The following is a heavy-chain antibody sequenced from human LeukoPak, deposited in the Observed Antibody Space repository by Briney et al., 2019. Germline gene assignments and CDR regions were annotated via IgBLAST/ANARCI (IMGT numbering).Heavy chain of an antibody. CDR1: GYSISSGYY. CDR2: IFHSGST. CDR3: ARAEDLAVAWYFDY. D-gene: IGHD6-19*01. J-gene: IGHJ4*02. V-gene: IGHV4-38-2*01. Sequence: SETLSLTCAVSGYSISSGYYWGWIRQPPGKGLEWIGSIFHSGSTYYNPSLKSRVNMSVDTSKNQISLKLSSVTAADTAVYYCARAEDLAVAWYFDYWGQGTLVTVSS.